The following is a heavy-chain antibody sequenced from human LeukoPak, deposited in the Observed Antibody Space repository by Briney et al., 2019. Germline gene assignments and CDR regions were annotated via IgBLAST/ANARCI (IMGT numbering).Heavy chain of an antibody. CDR3: ARGYCSGGSRYYYFDY. Sequence: ASVKVSCKASGYTFTGYYMHWVRQAPGQGLEWMGWTNPNSGGTNYAQKFQGRVTMTRDTSISTAYMELSRLRSDDTAVYYCARGYCSGGSRYYYFDYWGQGTLVTVSS. CDR1: GYTFTGYY. J-gene: IGHJ4*02. D-gene: IGHD2-15*01. CDR2: TNPNSGGT. V-gene: IGHV1-2*02.